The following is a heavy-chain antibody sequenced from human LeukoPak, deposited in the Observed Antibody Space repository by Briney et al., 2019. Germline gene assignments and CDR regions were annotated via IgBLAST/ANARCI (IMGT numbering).Heavy chain of an antibody. CDR3: ARDTPVGYYDFWSGYYTAFDY. J-gene: IGHJ4*02. CDR2: ISDYNGNT. Sequence: ASVKVSCKASGYTFTSYGISWVRQAPGQGLEWMGWISDYNGNTNYAQKLQGRVTMTTDTSTSTAYLELRSLRSDDTAVYYCARDTPVGYYDFWSGYYTAFDYWGQGTLVTVSS. V-gene: IGHV1-18*01. CDR1: GYTFTSYG. D-gene: IGHD3-3*01.